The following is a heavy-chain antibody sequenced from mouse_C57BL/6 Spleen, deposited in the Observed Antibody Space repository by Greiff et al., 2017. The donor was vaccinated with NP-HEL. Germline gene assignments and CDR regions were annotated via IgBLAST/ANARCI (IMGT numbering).Heavy chain of an antibody. CDR3: ARGGATNDYDWFAY. CDR2: ISSGSSTI. D-gene: IGHD2-4*01. CDR1: GFTFSDYG. V-gene: IGHV5-17*01. J-gene: IGHJ3*01. Sequence: EVKVVESGGGLVKPGGSLKLSCAASGFTFSDYGMHWVRQAPEKGLEWVAYISSGSSTIYYADTVKGRFTISRDNAKNTLFLQMTSLRSEDTAMDYCARGGATNDYDWFAYWGQGTLVTVSA.